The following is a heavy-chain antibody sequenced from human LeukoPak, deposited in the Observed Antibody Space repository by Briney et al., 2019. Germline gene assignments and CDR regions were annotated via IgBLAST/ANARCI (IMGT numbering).Heavy chain of an antibody. V-gene: IGHV4-39*01. CDR1: GGSISSSSYY. J-gene: IGHJ5*02. D-gene: IGHD6-19*01. CDR2: IYNSGST. Sequence: SETLSLTCTVSGGSISSSSYYWGWIRQPPGKGLEWIGSIYNSGSTYYNPSLKSRVTISVDTSKNQFSLKLSSVTAADTAVYYCARGSSSGWYGGWFDPWGQGTLVTVSS. CDR3: ARGSSSGWYGGWFDP.